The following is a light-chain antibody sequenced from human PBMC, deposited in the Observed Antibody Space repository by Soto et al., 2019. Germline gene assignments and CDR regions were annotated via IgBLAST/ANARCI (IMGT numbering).Light chain of an antibody. J-gene: IGKJ2*03. CDR1: PSVANF. Sequence: EIVLTQSPATLSLSPGERATLSCRASPSVANFVAWYQQKPGQAPRLLIFGASTRATGIPARFRGSGSGTDFTLTISRLEPEDFAVYHCQQYGYSPYSFGQGTKLQI. CDR2: GAS. V-gene: IGKV3-20*01. CDR3: QQYGYSPYS.